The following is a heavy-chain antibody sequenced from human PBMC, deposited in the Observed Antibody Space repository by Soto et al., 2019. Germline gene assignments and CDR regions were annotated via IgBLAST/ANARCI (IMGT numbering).Heavy chain of an antibody. V-gene: IGHV4-39*01. D-gene: IGHD3-16*02. CDR3: ARQRSDYIWGSYRYTEGNNWFDP. Sequence: QLQLQESGPGLVKPSETLSLTCTVSGGSISSSSYYWGWIRQPPGKGLEWIGSIYYSGSTYYNPSLKSRVTMSVDTSKNQCSLKLSSVTAADTAVYYCARQRSDYIWGSYRYTEGNNWFDPWGQGTLVTVSS. CDR1: GGSISSSSYY. CDR2: IYYSGST. J-gene: IGHJ5*02.